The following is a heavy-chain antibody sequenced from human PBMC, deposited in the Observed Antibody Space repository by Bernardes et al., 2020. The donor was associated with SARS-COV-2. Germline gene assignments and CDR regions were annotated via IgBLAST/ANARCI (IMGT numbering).Heavy chain of an antibody. CDR2: IYYSGST. CDR1: GGSISSSDNY. J-gene: IGHJ5*02. V-gene: IGHV4-39*01. CDR3: AGRGPGSFYINWFGP. Sequence: SETLSLTCTVSGGSISSSDNYWAWIRQPPGKGLEWIGSIYYSGSTYYNPSLKSRVTISVDTSKTQFSLKLSSVTAADTAVYYCAGRGPGSFYINWFGPWGQGSLVTVSS. D-gene: IGHD3-10*01.